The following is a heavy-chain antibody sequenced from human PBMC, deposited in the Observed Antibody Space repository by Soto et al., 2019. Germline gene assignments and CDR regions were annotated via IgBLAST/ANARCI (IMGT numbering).Heavy chain of an antibody. Sequence: GASVKVSCKASGYTFNSYGISWVRQAPGQGLEWMGWISAYNGNTNYAQKLQGRVTTTRNTSISTAYMELSSLRSEDTAVYYCARGRGGVTAPYWGQGTMVTVSS. CDR1: GYTFNSYG. J-gene: IGHJ4*02. D-gene: IGHD2-21*02. V-gene: IGHV1-18*01. CDR3: ARGRGGVTAPY. CDR2: ISAYNGNT.